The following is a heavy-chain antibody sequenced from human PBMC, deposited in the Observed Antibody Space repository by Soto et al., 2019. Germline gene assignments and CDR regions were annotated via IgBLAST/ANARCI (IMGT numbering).Heavy chain of an antibody. CDR2: IKSKTDGGTT. CDR3: TTYPSPTYDDFWSGYPLDY. V-gene: IGHV3-15*01. CDR1: GFTFSNAW. D-gene: IGHD3-3*01. Sequence: EVQLVESGGGLVKPGGSLRLSCAASGFTFSNAWMSWVRQAPGKGLEWVGRIKSKTDGGTTDYAAPVKGRFTISRDDSNNTLYLQMNSLKTDDTAVYYCTTYPSPTYDDFWSGYPLDYWGQGTLVTVSS. J-gene: IGHJ4*02.